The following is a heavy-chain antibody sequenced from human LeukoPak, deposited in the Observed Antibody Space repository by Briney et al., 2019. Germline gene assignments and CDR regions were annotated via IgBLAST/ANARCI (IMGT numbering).Heavy chain of an antibody. CDR3: ARDLGYYDSNGYYDAFDI. V-gene: IGHV4-34*01. D-gene: IGHD3-22*01. CDR1: GGSFSGYY. Sequence: SETLSLTCAVYGGSFSGYYWSWIRQPPVKGLEWIGEINHSGSTNYNPSLKSRVTISVDTSKNQFSLKLSSVTAADTAVYYCARDLGYYDSNGYYDAFDIWGQGTMVTVSS. CDR2: INHSGST. J-gene: IGHJ3*02.